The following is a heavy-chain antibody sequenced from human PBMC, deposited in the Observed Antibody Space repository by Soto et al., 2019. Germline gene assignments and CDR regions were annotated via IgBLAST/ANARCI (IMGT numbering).Heavy chain of an antibody. Sequence: GASVKVSCKASGYTFTSYDINWVRQATGQGLEWMGWMNPNSGNTGYAQKFQGRVTMTRNTSISTAYMELSSLRSEDTAVYYCARVYYDFWSGYFGADYCYYGMDVWGQGTTVTVSS. CDR3: ARVYYDFWSGYFGADYCYYGMDV. V-gene: IGHV1-8*01. J-gene: IGHJ6*02. CDR2: MNPNSGNT. D-gene: IGHD3-3*01. CDR1: GYTFTSYD.